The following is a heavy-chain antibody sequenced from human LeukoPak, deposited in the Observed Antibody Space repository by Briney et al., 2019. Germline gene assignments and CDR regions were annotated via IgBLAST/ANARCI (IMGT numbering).Heavy chain of an antibody. Sequence: GGSLRLSCAASGFTISGKCMTWVRQAPGKGLEWVSLIYSGGSTYYADSVKGRFTISRDDSKNMLYLQMNNLRADDTAVYYCGSRPGGDAGVFDYWGQGTLVTVSS. CDR1: GFTISGKC. D-gene: IGHD2-21*02. V-gene: IGHV3-53*01. CDR3: GSRPGGDAGVFDY. CDR2: IYSGGST. J-gene: IGHJ4*02.